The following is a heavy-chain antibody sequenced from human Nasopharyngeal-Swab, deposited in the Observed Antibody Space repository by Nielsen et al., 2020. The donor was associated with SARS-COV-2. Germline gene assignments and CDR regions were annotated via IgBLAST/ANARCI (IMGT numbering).Heavy chain of an antibody. CDR3: ALITMVRGVTAGQLDP. D-gene: IGHD3-10*01. V-gene: IGHV1-69*01. J-gene: IGHJ5*02. CDR2: IIPIFGTA. Sequence: WGRQAPGQGLEWMGGIIPIFGTANYAQKFQGRVTITADESTSTAYMELSSLRSEDTAVYYCALITMVRGVTAGQLDPWGQGTRVTVSS.